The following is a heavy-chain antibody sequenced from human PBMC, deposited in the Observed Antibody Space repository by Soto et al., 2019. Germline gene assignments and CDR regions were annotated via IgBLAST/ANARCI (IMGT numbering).Heavy chain of an antibody. D-gene: IGHD3-10*01. CDR2: ISAYNGNT. CDR1: GYTFTSYG. CDR3: ARDLITMVRGVTDYYYGMDV. V-gene: IGHV1-18*01. J-gene: IGHJ6*02. Sequence: ASVKVSCKASGYTFTSYGISWVRQAPGQGLEWMGWISAYNGNTNYAQKLQGRVTMTTDTSTSTAYMELRSLRSDDTAVYYCARDLITMVRGVTDYYYGMDVWGQGTTVTVSS.